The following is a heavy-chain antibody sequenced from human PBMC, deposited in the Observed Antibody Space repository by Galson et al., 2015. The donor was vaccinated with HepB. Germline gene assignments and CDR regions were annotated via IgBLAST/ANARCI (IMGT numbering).Heavy chain of an antibody. J-gene: IGHJ6*02. D-gene: IGHD5-12*01. CDR1: GFTFSNAW. CDR3: ARDRGVATIWGIGSTGMDV. CDR2: IWYDGSNK. V-gene: IGHV3-33*08. Sequence: SLRLSCAASGFTFSNAWMSWVRQAPGKGLEWVAVIWYDGSNKYYADSVKGRFTISRDNSKNTLYLQMNSLRAEDTAVYYCARDRGVATIWGIGSTGMDVWGQGTTVTVSS.